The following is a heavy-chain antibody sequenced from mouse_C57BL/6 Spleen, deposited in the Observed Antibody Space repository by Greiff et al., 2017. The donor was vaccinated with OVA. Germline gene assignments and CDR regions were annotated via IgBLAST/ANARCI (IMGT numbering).Heavy chain of an antibody. CDR1: GYTFPDYS. Sequence: VQLKQSGPELVKPGASVKISCKASGYTFPDYSMNWVKQSHGQSLEWIGDLNPNNGGTSYNQKFKGKAPLTVDKSSSTAYMELRSLTSEDSAVYYCARAAGHYWGQGTTLTVSS. CDR3: ARAAGHY. V-gene: IGHV1-26*01. CDR2: LNPNNGGT. J-gene: IGHJ2*01.